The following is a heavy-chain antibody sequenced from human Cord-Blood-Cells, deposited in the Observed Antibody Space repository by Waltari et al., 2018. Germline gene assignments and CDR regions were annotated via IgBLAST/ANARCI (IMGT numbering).Heavy chain of an antibody. Sequence: QVQLVQSGAEVKKPGASVKVSCKASGYTFTGYYMHWVRQAPGQGLGWMGWINPNRGGTNYAQKFQGWLSMTRDTSISTAYMVLSRLRSDDTAVYYCARVWAAAGFFDYWGQGTLVTVSS. V-gene: IGHV1-2*04. J-gene: IGHJ4*02. CDR3: ARVWAAAGFFDY. D-gene: IGHD6-13*01. CDR1: GYTFTGYY. CDR2: INPNRGGT.